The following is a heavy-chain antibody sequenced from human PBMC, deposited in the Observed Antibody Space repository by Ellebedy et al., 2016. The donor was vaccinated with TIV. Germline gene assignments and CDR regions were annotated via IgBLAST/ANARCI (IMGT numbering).Heavy chain of an antibody. J-gene: IGHJ4*02. CDR1: GYTFIRHF. D-gene: IGHD2-8*01. CDR2: IKPSGGGT. V-gene: IGHV1-46*01. Sequence: ASVKVSCXASGYTFIRHFLHWVRQAPGQGLQSMGIIKPSGGGTNYAPNFQGRVTMTTDASTSTVYMELTSLKSDDTATYFCAREGNGVLDTWGQGTLVTVSS. CDR3: AREGNGVLDT.